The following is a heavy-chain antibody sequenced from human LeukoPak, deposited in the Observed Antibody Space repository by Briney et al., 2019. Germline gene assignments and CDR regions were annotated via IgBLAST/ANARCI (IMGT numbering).Heavy chain of an antibody. Sequence: GASVKVSCKASGGTFCSYAISWVRQAPGQGLEWMGGIIPIFGTANYAQKFQGRVTITADESTSTAYMELSSLRSEDTAVYYCARGEGDGYNDYYYYMDVWGKGTTVTVSS. J-gene: IGHJ6*03. CDR2: IIPIFGTA. CDR3: ARGEGDGYNDYYYYMDV. CDR1: GGTFCSYA. D-gene: IGHD5-24*01. V-gene: IGHV1-69*13.